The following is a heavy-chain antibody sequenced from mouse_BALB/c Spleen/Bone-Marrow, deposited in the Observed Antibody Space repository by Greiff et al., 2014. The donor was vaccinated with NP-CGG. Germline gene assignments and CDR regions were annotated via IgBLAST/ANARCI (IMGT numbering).Heavy chain of an antibody. CDR3: TRDRGYDGGYYFDY. CDR1: GFNFSDYG. D-gene: IGHD2-2*01. J-gene: IGHJ2*01. Sequence: EVMLVESGGGVVQPGGSRKLSCAASGFNFSDYGMAWVRLAPGKGPEWVAFISNLAYSIYYADTVTGRFTISRENAKNTLYLEMSSLRFEDTAMNYCTRDRGYDGGYYFDYWGQGTTLTVSS. CDR2: ISNLAYSI. V-gene: IGHV5-15*02.